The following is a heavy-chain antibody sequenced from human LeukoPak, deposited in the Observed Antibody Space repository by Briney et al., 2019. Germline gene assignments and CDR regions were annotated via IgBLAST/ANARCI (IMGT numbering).Heavy chain of an antibody. CDR2: IGTAGDT. CDR3: ARGDSMGAFDI. V-gene: IGHV3-13*01. D-gene: IGHD2-21*01. Sequence: GGSLRLSCAATGFTFSSYDMHWVRQATGKGLEWVSAIGTAGDTYYPGSVKGRFTISRENTKNSLYLQMNSLRAGDTAVYYCARGDSMGAFDIWGQGTMVTVSS. CDR1: GFTFSSYD. J-gene: IGHJ3*02.